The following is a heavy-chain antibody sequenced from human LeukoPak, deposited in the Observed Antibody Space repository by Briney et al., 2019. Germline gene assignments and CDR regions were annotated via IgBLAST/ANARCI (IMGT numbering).Heavy chain of an antibody. J-gene: IGHJ4*02. CDR1: GGTFSSYA. D-gene: IGHD1-26*01. V-gene: IGHV1-69*13. CDR3: AFGREVHSGSYTR. CDR2: IIPIFGTA. Sequence: ASVKVFCKASGGTFSSYAISWVRQAPGQGLEWMGGIIPIFGTANYAQKFQGSVTITADESTSTAYMELSSLRSEDTAVYYCAFGREVHSGSYTRWGQGTLVTVSS.